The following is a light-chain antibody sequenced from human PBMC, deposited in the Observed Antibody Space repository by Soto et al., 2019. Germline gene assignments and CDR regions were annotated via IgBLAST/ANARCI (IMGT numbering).Light chain of an antibody. J-gene: IGKJ1*01. V-gene: IGKV1-8*01. CDR3: QQYYSYPTWT. Sequence: SASTGDSVTITCRASQGISSYLAWYQQKPGKAPKLLIYAASTLQSGVPSRFSGSGSGTDVTLTISCLQSEDFATYYCQQYYSYPTWTFGQGTKVDI. CDR1: QGISSY. CDR2: AAS.